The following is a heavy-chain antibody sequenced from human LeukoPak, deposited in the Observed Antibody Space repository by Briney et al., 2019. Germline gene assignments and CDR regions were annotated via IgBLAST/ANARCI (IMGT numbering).Heavy chain of an antibody. CDR2: IDPSDSYT. D-gene: IGHD5-18*01. CDR1: GYSFTSYW. J-gene: IGHJ4*02. V-gene: IGHV5-10-1*01. CDR3: VKGGGDTAMGRDY. Sequence: GESLKISCKGSGYSFTSYWISWVRQMPGKGLEWMGRIDPSDSYTNYSPSFQGHVTISADKSISTAYLQWSSLKASDTAMYYCVKGGGDTAMGRDYWGQGTLVTVSS.